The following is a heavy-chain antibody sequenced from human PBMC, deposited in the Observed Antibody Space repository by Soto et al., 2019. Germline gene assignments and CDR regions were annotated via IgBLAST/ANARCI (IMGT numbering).Heavy chain of an antibody. CDR1: GGTFSSYA. CDR3: ARGSAVLWFGEHYGMDV. D-gene: IGHD3-10*01. J-gene: IGHJ6*02. CDR2: IIPLFGTA. Sequence: QVQLVQSGAEVKKPGSSVKVSCKASGGTFSSYAISWVRQAPGQGLEWMGGIIPLFGTANYAQKFQGRVTITADESXSXXYMELSSLRSEDTAGYYCARGSAVLWFGEHYGMDVWGQGTTVTVSS. V-gene: IGHV1-69*12.